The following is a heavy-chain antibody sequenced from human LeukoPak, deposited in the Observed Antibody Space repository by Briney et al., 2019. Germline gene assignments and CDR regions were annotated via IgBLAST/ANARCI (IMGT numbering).Heavy chain of an antibody. Sequence: ASVKVSCKASGYTFTSYGISWVRQAPGQGLEWMGWISAYNGNTNYAQKLQGRVTMTTDTSTSTAYMELRSLRSDDTAVYYCARAWDDIVVVPAAIRCPPYYYYYMDVWGKGTTVTVSS. J-gene: IGHJ6*03. CDR1: GYTFTSYG. CDR2: ISAYNGNT. V-gene: IGHV1-18*01. CDR3: ARAWDDIVVVPAAIRCPPYYYYYMDV. D-gene: IGHD2-2*02.